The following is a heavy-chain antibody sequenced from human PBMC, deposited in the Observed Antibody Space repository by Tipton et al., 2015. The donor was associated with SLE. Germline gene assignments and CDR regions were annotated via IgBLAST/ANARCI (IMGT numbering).Heavy chain of an antibody. Sequence: TLSLTCTVSGGSISSSSYYWSWIRQPAGKGLEWIGRIYTSGSTNYNPSLKSRVTISVETSKNQFSLKLSSVTAADTAVYYCATYYYDRKGAFDIWGQGTMVTVSS. CDR2: IYTSGST. D-gene: IGHD3-22*01. J-gene: IGHJ3*02. V-gene: IGHV4-61*02. CDR1: GGSISSSSYY. CDR3: ATYYYDRKGAFDI.